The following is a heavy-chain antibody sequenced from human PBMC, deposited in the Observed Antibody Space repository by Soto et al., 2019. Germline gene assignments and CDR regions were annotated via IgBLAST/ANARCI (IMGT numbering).Heavy chain of an antibody. CDR1: GGSVSSGSYY. CDR2: IYYSGST. V-gene: IGHV4-61*01. Sequence: PSETLSLTCTVSGGSVSSGSYYWSWIRQPPGKGLEWIGYIYYSGSTNYNPSLKSRVTISVDTSKNQFSLKLSSVTAADTAVYYCAREGRTPNYYYYYGMDVWGQGTTVTVSS. CDR3: AREGRTPNYYYYYGMDV. J-gene: IGHJ6*02.